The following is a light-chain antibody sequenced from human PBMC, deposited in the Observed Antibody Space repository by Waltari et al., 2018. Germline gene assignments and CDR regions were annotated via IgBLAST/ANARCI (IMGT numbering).Light chain of an antibody. V-gene: IGLV1-51*02. CDR3: GTWDSSLSGAV. Sequence: QSVLTQPPSVSAAPGQRVTISCAGGSTNIGNQYDSWYRQFPGTAPKLLIYEDSERPSGIPGRFSGSKSGTSATLDITGLQAGDEADYYCGTWDSSLSGAVFGGGTHLTVL. CDR1: STNIGNQY. J-gene: IGLJ7*01. CDR2: EDS.